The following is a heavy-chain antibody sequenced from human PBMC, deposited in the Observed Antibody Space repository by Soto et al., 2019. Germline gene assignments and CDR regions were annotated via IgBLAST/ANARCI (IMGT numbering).Heavy chain of an antibody. CDR3: ARLSGCSSTSCYTHMDV. CDR1: GYSFTRYW. V-gene: IGHV5-51*01. J-gene: IGHJ6*02. CDR2: IYPGDSDT. D-gene: IGHD2-2*02. Sequence: PGESLKISCKGSGYSFTRYWIGWVRQMPGKGLEWMGIIYPGDSDTRYSPSFQGQVTISADKSISTACLQWSSLKASDTAMYYCARLSGCSSTSCYTHMDVWGQGTTVTVSS.